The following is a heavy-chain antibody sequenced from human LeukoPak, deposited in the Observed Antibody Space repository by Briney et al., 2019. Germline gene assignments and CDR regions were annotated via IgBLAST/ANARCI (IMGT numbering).Heavy chain of an antibody. D-gene: IGHD3-10*01. J-gene: IGHJ5*02. Sequence: PSETLSLTCTVSGGSISSGDYYWSWIRQPPGKGLEWIGYIYYSGSTNYNPSLKSRVTISVDTSKNQFSLKLSCVTAADTAVYYCAREVPWFGELPNWFDPWGQGTLVTVSS. V-gene: IGHV4-61*08. CDR3: AREVPWFGELPNWFDP. CDR1: GGSISSGDYY. CDR2: IYYSGST.